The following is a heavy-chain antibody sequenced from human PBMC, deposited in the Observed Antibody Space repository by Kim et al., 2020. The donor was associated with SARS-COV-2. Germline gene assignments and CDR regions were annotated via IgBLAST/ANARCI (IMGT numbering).Heavy chain of an antibody. CDR2: IYYSGST. CDR3: ASLLDYGDYYYYGMDV. D-gene: IGHD4-17*01. CDR1: GGSISSGGYY. V-gene: IGHV4-31*03. Sequence: SETLSLTCTVSGGSISSGGYYWSWIRQHPGKGLEWIGYIYYSGSTYYNPSLKSRVTISVDTSKNQFSLKLSSVTAADTAVYYCASLLDYGDYYYYGMDVWGQGTTVTVSS. J-gene: IGHJ6*02.